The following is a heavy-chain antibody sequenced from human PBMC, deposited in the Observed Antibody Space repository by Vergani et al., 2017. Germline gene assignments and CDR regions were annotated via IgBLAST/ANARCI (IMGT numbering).Heavy chain of an antibody. D-gene: IGHD6-19*01. CDR3: AKVGRSEVAGTVGAFDI. V-gene: IGHV3-23*04. CDR2: LSASDRRT. J-gene: IGHJ3*02. Sequence: EVLLVESGGDLVQPGGSLRLSCAASGFTFIMHAMSWVRQAPGKGLEWVSTLSASDRRTHYADSVKGRFTISRDISKNTLFLHMNSLRPEDTAVYYCAKVGRSEVAGTVGAFDIWGQGTMVTVSS. CDR1: GFTFIMHA.